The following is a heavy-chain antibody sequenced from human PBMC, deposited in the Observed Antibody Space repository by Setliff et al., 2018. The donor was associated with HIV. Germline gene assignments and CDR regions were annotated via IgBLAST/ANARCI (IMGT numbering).Heavy chain of an antibody. Sequence: VKVSCKASGYRFPTYEMHWVRQAPGEGLEWIGIITPFGGSTYYAQKFQGRVTLTMDTSTSTFYMELSSLRFEDTAVYYCARAPPSGKARPYYFDYWGQGTLVTVSS. D-gene: IGHD6-13*01. J-gene: IGHJ4*02. CDR2: ITPFGGST. V-gene: IGHV1-46*01. CDR1: GYRFPTYE. CDR3: ARAPPSGKARPYYFDY.